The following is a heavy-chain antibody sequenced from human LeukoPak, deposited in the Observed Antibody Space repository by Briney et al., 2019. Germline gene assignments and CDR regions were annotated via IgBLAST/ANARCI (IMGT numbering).Heavy chain of an antibody. V-gene: IGHV4-61*02. CDR2: IYTSGST. CDR3: ARSTLGLGYYYYYMDV. Sequence: SETLSLTCTVSGYSISSGYYWSWIRQPAGKGLEWIGRIYTSGSTNYNPSLKSRVTISVDTSKNQFSLKLSSVTAADTAVYYCARSTLGLGYYYYYMDVWGKGTTVTISS. CDR1: GYSISSGYY. D-gene: IGHD3/OR15-3a*01. J-gene: IGHJ6*03.